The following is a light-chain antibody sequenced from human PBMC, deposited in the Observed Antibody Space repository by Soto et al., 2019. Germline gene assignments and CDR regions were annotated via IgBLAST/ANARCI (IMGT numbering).Light chain of an antibody. CDR1: QSISSW. Sequence: IQMTQSPSTLSASVGDRVTITCRASQSISSWLAWYQQKPGKAPKLLIYKASSLESGVPSRFSGSGSGTEFTLTISSLQPDDFATYYCQQYNSYPYPFGQGTKVDIK. CDR2: KAS. CDR3: QQYNSYPYP. V-gene: IGKV1-5*03. J-gene: IGKJ2*01.